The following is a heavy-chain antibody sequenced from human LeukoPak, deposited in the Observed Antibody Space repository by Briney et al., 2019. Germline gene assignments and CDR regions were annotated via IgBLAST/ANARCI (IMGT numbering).Heavy chain of an antibody. J-gene: IGHJ5*02. CDR3: ARDMVPGYGSGSSGVDP. D-gene: IGHD3-10*01. CDR2: IDSSGGYM. Sequence: GGSLRLSCEASGFTFNTYSMNWARQAPGKGLEWVSSIDSSGGYMFYADSVKGRFIISRDNAKNSLYLQMNSLRAEDTAVYYCARDMVPGYGSGSSGVDPWGQGTLVTVSS. V-gene: IGHV3-21*01. CDR1: GFTFNTYS.